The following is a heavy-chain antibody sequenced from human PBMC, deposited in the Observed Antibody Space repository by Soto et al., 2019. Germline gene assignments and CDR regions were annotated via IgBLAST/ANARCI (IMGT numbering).Heavy chain of an antibody. J-gene: IGHJ3*02. CDR1: GFTFSSYG. CDR3: ARGGNIVLMVYALGAFDI. Sequence: GGSLRLSCAASGFTFSSYGMHWVRQAPGKGLEWVAVISYDGSNKYYADSVKGRFTISRDNSKNTLYLQMNSLRAEDTAVYYCARGGNIVLMVYALGAFDIWGQGTMVTVSS. CDR2: ISYDGSNK. D-gene: IGHD2-8*01. V-gene: IGHV3-30*03.